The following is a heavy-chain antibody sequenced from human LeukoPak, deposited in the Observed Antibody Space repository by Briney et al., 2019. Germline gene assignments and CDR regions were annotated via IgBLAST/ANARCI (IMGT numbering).Heavy chain of an antibody. CDR2: ISAYNGNT. CDR1: GYTFTSYG. CDR3: AREGSSGWYHGGNDAFDI. Sequence: ASVKVSCKASGYTFTSYGISWVRQAPGQGLEWMGWISAYNGNTNYAQKLQGRVTMTTDTSTSTAYMELRSLRSDDTAVYYCAREGSSGWYHGGNDAFDIWGQGTMVTVSS. V-gene: IGHV1-18*01. J-gene: IGHJ3*02. D-gene: IGHD6-19*01.